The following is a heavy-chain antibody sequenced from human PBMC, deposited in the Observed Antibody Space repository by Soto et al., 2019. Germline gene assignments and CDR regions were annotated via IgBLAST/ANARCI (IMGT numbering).Heavy chain of an antibody. CDR3: ADRGSSSEYYYYGMDV. D-gene: IGHD6-6*01. Sequence: SVKVSCKASGGTFSSYAISWVRQAPGQGLEWMGGIIPIFGTANYAQKFQGRVTITADESTSTAYMELSSLRSEDTAVYYCADRGSSSEYYYYGMDVWGQGTTVTVSS. J-gene: IGHJ6*02. CDR2: IIPIFGTA. V-gene: IGHV1-69*13. CDR1: GGTFSSYA.